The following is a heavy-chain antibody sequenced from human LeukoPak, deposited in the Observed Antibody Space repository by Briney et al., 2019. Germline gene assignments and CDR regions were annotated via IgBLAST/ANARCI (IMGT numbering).Heavy chain of an antibody. CDR3: AKGALLPAGHTRYFFDY. CDR1: GFPFSTYA. Sequence: KPGGSLRLSCAASGFPFSTYAMSWVRQAPGKGLEWVSAISGSETSTYYADSVKGRFTISRDTSKNTLYLQMNSLRAEDTAVYYCAKGALLPAGHTRYFFDYWGQGTLVTVSS. J-gene: IGHJ4*02. V-gene: IGHV3-23*01. CDR2: ISGSETST. D-gene: IGHD1-26*01.